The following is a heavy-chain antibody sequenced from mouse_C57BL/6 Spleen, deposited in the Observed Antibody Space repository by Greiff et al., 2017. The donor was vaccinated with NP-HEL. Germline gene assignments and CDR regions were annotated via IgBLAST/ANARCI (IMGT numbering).Heavy chain of an antibody. J-gene: IGHJ4*01. CDR2: ISDGGSYT. Sequence: DVMLVESGGGLVKPGGSLKLSCAASGFTFSSYAMSWVRQTPEKRLEWVATISDGGSYTYYPDNVKGRFTISRDNAKNNLYLQMSHLKSEDTAMYYCARDHYYGSSHYAMDYWGQGTSVTVSS. CDR1: GFTFSSYA. CDR3: ARDHYYGSSHYAMDY. V-gene: IGHV5-4*01. D-gene: IGHD1-1*01.